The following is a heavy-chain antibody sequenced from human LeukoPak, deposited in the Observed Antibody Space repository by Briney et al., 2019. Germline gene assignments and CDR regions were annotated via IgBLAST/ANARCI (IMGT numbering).Heavy chain of an antibody. Sequence: GGSPRLSCGASGFTFSSYDMTWVRQAPGKGLEWVSGIYGRGGTTYYADSVKGRFIVSRDNSKNSLSLQMNSLRAEDTAVYYCARVVGRNWYLDLWGRGTQVTVSS. CDR1: GFTFSSYD. J-gene: IGHJ2*01. CDR3: ARVVGRNWYLDL. V-gene: IGHV3-23*01. D-gene: IGHD3-10*01. CDR2: IYGRGGTT.